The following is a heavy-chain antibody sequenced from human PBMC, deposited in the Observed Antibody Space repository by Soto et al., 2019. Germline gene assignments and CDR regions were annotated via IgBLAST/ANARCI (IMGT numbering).Heavy chain of an antibody. CDR2: IYSGGST. J-gene: IGHJ6*02. Sequence: QAGGSLRLSCAASGFTVSSNYMSWVRQAPGKGLEWVSVIYSGGSTYYADSVKGRFTISRDNSKNTLYLQMNSLRAEDTAVYYCARDRVGEVYYYGMDVWGQGTTVTVSS. V-gene: IGHV3-53*01. D-gene: IGHD1-26*01. CDR3: ARDRVGEVYYYGMDV. CDR1: GFTVSSNY.